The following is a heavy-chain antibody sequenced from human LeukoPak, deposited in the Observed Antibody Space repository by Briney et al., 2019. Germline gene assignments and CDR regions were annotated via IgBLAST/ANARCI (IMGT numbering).Heavy chain of an antibody. CDR1: GYTFTSYA. CDR3: ARFYDSSGYYPLFDY. V-gene: IGHV7-4-1*02. D-gene: IGHD3-22*01. Sequence: GASVKVSCKASGYTFTSYAMNWVRQAPGQGLEWMGWINTNTGNPTYAQGFTGRFVFSLDTSVSTAYLQISSLKAEDTAVYYCARFYDSSGYYPLFDYWGQGTLVTVSS. J-gene: IGHJ4*02. CDR2: INTNTGNP.